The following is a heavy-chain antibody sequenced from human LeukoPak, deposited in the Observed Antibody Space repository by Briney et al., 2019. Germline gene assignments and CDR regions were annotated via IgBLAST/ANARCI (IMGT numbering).Heavy chain of an antibody. Sequence: SETLSLTCAVYGGSFSGYYWSWIRQPPGKGLEWIGEINHSGSTNYNPSLKSRVTISVDTPKNQFSLKLSSVTAADTAVYYCARVIDYYDSSGFDYWGQGTLVTVSS. CDR1: GGSFSGYY. CDR2: INHSGST. D-gene: IGHD3-22*01. J-gene: IGHJ4*02. CDR3: ARVIDYYDSSGFDY. V-gene: IGHV4-34*01.